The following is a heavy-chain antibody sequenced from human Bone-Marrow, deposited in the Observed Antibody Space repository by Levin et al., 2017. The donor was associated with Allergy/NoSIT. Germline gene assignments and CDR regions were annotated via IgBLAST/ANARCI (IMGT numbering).Heavy chain of an antibody. CDR3: ARAIPSGGNSYYYYYMDV. Sequence: SETLSLTCTVSGGCISGYYWSWIRQPPEKGLEGIGYIYYSGSTKYNASLKSRVTISVDTSKNQFSLKLTSVTAADTAVYYCARAIPSGGNSYYYYYMDVWGKGATVTVSS. V-gene: IGHV4-59*01. D-gene: IGHD4-23*01. CDR1: GGCISGYY. CDR2: IYYSGST. J-gene: IGHJ6*03.